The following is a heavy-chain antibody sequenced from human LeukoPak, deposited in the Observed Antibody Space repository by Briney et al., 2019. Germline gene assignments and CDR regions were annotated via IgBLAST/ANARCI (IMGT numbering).Heavy chain of an antibody. V-gene: IGHV3-23*01. D-gene: IGHD3-3*01. CDR1: GFTFSSYA. J-gene: IGHJ4*01. Sequence: TGGSLRLSCAASGFTFSSYAMSWVRQAPGKGLEWVSGINGRGESTVYAASVEGRFTISRDNSKNTLYLQLNSLRVEDTAVYFCAKDQGPGHGSYTWGTFDYWGPGSLVTVFS. CDR2: INGRGEST. CDR3: AKDQGPGHGSYTWGTFDY.